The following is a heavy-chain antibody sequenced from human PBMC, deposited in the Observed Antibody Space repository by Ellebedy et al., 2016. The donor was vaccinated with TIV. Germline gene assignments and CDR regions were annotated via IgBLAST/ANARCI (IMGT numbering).Heavy chain of an antibody. J-gene: IGHJ4*02. CDR1: GYTFTGYY. V-gene: IGHV1-2*02. CDR3: ARDAWNEPIDY. CDR2: INPNSGGT. D-gene: IGHD1-1*01. Sequence: AASVKVSCKASGYTFTGYYMHWVRQAPGQGLEWMGWINPNSGGTNYAQKFQGRVTMTRDTSISTAYMELSRLRSDDTSVYYCARDAWNEPIDYWGQGTLVTVSS.